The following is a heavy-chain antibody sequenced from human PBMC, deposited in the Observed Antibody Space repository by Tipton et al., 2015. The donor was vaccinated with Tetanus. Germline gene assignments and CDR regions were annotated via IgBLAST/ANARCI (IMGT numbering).Heavy chain of an antibody. CDR3: ARTPYYYDSSGDNWFDP. V-gene: IGHV4-39*01. Sequence: TLSLTCTVSGGSISSSSYYWGWIRQPPGKGLEWIGSIYYSGSTYYNPSLKSRVTISVDTSKNRFSLKLSSVTAADTAVYYCARTPYYYDSSGDNWFDPWGQGTLVTVSS. CDR2: IYYSGST. D-gene: IGHD3-22*01. CDR1: GGSISSSSYY. J-gene: IGHJ5*02.